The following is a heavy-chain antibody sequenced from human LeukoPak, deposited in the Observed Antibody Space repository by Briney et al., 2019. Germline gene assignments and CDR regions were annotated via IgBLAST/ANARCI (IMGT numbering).Heavy chain of an antibody. D-gene: IGHD3-3*01. J-gene: IGHJ3*02. V-gene: IGHV4-61*08. CDR1: GGSISSGGYY. Sequence: PSETLSLTCTVSGGSISSGGYYWSWIRQPPGKGLEWIGYIYYSGSTNYNPSLKSRVTISVDTSKNQFSLKLSSVTAADTAVYYCARCRGDFWSGYPPPDAFDIWGQGTMVTVSS. CDR2: IYYSGST. CDR3: ARCRGDFWSGYPPPDAFDI.